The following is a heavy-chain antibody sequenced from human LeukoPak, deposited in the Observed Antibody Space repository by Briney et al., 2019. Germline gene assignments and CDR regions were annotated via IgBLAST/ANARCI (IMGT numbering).Heavy chain of an antibody. J-gene: IGHJ4*02. D-gene: IGHD2-2*01. Sequence: GGSLRLSCAASGFTFGDHYMDWVRQAPGKGLXXXSRTKNKANSYTTQYAASVKGRFTVSRDDSKNSLSLQMNNLETEDTAVYYCSRDASASLDYWGQGTLVTVSS. CDR1: GFTFGDHY. CDR3: SRDASASLDY. CDR2: TKNKANSYTT. V-gene: IGHV3-72*01.